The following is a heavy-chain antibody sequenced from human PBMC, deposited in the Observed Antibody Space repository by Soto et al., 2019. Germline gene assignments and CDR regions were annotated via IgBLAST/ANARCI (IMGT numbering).Heavy chain of an antibody. CDR3: AREAVVITGYYYYGMDV. D-gene: IGHD3-22*01. V-gene: IGHV1-3*01. CDR2: INAGNGNT. CDR1: GYTFTSYA. Sequence: ASVKVSCKASGYTFTSYAMHWVRQAPGQRLEWMGWINAGNGNTKYSQKFQGRVTITRDTSASTAYMELSSLRSEDTAVYYCAREAVVITGYYYYGMDVWGQGTTVTVSS. J-gene: IGHJ6*02.